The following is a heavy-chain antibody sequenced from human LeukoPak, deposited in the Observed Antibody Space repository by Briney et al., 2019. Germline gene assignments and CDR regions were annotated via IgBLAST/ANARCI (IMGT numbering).Heavy chain of an antibody. CDR2: INSDGSST. CDR1: GFNFSSYW. CDR3: ARDRRRYSGDYYEAFDI. J-gene: IGHJ3*02. Sequence: GGSLRLSCAASGFNFSSYWMHWVRQAPGKGLVWVSRINSDGSSTSYADSVKGRFTISRDNANNTLYLQMNSLRAEDTAVYYCARDRRRYSGDYYEAFDIWGQGTMVTVSS. D-gene: IGHD1-26*01. V-gene: IGHV3-74*01.